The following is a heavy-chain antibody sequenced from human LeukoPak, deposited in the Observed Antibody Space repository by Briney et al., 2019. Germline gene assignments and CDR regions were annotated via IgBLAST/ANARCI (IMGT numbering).Heavy chain of an antibody. D-gene: IGHD5-18*01. J-gene: IGHJ4*02. CDR1: GYTFTGYY. CDR2: IIPILGIA. Sequence: GASVKVSCKASGYTFTGYYMHWVRQAPGQGLEWMGRIIPILGIANYAQKFQGRVTITADKSTSTAYMELSSLRSEDTAVYYCARGGAMVTSGLDYWGQGTLVTVSS. V-gene: IGHV1-69*04. CDR3: ARGGAMVTSGLDY.